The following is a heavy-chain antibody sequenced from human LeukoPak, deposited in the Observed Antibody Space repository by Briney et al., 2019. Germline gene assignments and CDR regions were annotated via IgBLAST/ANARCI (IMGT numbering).Heavy chain of an antibody. CDR3: AVPKGGSSWYAQIDY. J-gene: IGHJ4*02. CDR1: GGTFSSYA. Sequence: SVKVSCKASGGTFSSYAISWVRQAPGQGLEWMGGIIPIFGTANYAQKFQGRVAITTDESTSTAYMELSSLRSEDTAVYYCAVPKGGSSWYAQIDYWGQGTLVTVSS. D-gene: IGHD6-13*01. V-gene: IGHV1-69*05. CDR2: IIPIFGTA.